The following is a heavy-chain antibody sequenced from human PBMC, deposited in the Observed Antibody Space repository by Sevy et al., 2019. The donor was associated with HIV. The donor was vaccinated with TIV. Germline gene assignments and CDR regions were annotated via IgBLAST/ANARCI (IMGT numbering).Heavy chain of an antibody. CDR3: ASLGKYYQGPFDF. V-gene: IGHV4-39*01. CDR1: GGSISDSTYY. Sequence: SETLSLTCIVSGGSISDSTYYWGWLRQPPGKGLEWIGNIYYDGSAYYNPPLKSRVSISVDTSKNRFSLKLNCVTGADTAVYYCASLGKYYQGPFDFWGQGMLVTVSS. D-gene: IGHD3-10*01. J-gene: IGHJ4*02. CDR2: IYYDGSA.